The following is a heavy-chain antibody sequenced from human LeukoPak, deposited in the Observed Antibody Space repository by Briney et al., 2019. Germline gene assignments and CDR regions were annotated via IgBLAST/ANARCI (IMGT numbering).Heavy chain of an antibody. CDR1: GFTFNNYG. CDR2: ISGSADNT. CDR3: AKAMGATLFDY. Sequence: PGGSLRLSCAASGFTFNNYGMSWVRQAPGKGLEWVSAISGSADNTYYVDSVKGRFTISRDNSKNTLYLQMNSLRAGDTAVYYCAKAMGATLFDYWGQGTLVTVSS. V-gene: IGHV3-23*01. D-gene: IGHD1-26*01. J-gene: IGHJ4*02.